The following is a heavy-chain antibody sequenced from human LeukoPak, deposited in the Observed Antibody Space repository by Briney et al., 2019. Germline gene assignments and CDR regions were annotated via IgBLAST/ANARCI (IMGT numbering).Heavy chain of an antibody. CDR3: ARGWFQSDGYNSPHYY. D-gene: IGHD5-24*01. CDR2: IYYSGST. V-gene: IGHV4-59*01. Sequence: SETLSLTCTVSGGSISSYYWSWIRQPPGKGLEWIGYIYYSGSTNYNPSLKSRVTISVDTSKNQFSLKLSSATAADTAVYYCARGWFQSDGYNSPHYYWGQGTLVTVSS. J-gene: IGHJ4*02. CDR1: GGSISSYY.